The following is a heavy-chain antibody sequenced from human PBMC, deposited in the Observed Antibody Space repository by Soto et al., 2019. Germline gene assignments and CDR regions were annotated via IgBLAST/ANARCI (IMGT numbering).Heavy chain of an antibody. CDR1: GFTFDDYA. Sequence: GGSLRLSCAASGFTFDDYAMHWVRQAPGKGLEWVSGISWNSGSIGYADSVKGRFTISRDNAKNSLYLQMNSLRAEDTALYYCAKGVFPAAISGSWFDPWGQGTLVTVSS. CDR3: AKGVFPAAISGSWFDP. CDR2: ISWNSGSI. D-gene: IGHD2-2*01. V-gene: IGHV3-9*01. J-gene: IGHJ5*02.